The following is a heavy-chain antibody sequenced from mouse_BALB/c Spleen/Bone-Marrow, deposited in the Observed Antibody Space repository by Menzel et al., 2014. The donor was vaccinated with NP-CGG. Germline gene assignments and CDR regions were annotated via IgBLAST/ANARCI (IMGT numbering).Heavy chain of an antibody. CDR2: IWRGGST. J-gene: IGHJ4*01. CDR1: GFSLTSYG. CDR3: AKRGLIYYGNYYAMDY. D-gene: IGHD2-1*01. V-gene: IGHV2-5*01. Sequence: QVQLQQSGPGLVQPSQSLSITCTVSGFSLTSYGIHWVRQSPGKGLEWLGVIWRGGSTDYNAAFMSRLSITKDNSKSQVFFKMNSLQADGTAIYYCAKRGLIYYGNYYAMDYWGQGTSVTVSS.